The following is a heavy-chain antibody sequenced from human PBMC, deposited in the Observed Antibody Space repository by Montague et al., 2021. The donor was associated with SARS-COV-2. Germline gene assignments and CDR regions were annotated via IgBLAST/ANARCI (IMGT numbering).Heavy chain of an antibody. CDR1: GDSVAEPSGA. Sequence: CAISGDSVAEPSGASEEHTHAPSRGLKWLGRTYFKTEWHTDYAVSLEGRLAIDADTSKNQFSLQLHSVTPEDSAVYYCASGWTLFDWGQGTLVTVSS. CDR2: TYFKTEWHT. CDR3: ASGWTLFD. V-gene: IGHV6-1*01. D-gene: IGHD6-19*01. J-gene: IGHJ4*02.